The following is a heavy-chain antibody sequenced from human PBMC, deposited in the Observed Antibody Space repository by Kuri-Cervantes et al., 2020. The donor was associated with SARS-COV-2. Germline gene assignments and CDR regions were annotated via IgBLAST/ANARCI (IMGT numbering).Heavy chain of an antibody. V-gene: IGHV4-39*07. J-gene: IGHJ4*02. CDR1: GGSISSSSYY. CDR3: ARLPALPWYFDY. CDR2: IYHSGST. Sequence: SETLSLTCTVSGGSISSSSYYWGWIRQPPGMGLEWIGSIYHSGSTYYNPSLKSRVTISVDTSKNQFSLKLSSVTAADTAVYYCARLPALPWYFDYWGQGTLVTVSS.